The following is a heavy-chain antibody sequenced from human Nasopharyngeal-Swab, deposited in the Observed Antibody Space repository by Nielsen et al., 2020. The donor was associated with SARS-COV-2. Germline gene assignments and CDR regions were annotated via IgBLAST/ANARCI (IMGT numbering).Heavy chain of an antibody. CDR3: ARDSSKILWTNSFRPAYYMDV. Sequence: ASVKVSCKASGYTFTSYAMNWVRQAPGQGLEWMGWINTSTGNPTYAQGFTGRFVFSLDTSVSTAYLQISSLKAEDTAVYYCARDSSKILWTNSFRPAYYMDVWGKGTTVTVSS. D-gene: IGHD2-21*01. CDR2: INTSTGNP. CDR1: GYTFTSYA. V-gene: IGHV7-4-1*02. J-gene: IGHJ6*03.